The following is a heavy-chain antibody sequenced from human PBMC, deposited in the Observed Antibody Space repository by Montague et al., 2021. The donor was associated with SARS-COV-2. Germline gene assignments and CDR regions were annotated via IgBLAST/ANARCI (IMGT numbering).Heavy chain of an antibody. V-gene: IGHV4-39*07. CDR3: GSVILSATSNPFDC. D-gene: IGHD2-15*01. CDR1: GGSISSYHHY. Sequence: SETLSLTCTVSGGSISSYHHYWGWIRQPPGKGLEWIGVMYYSGSTWPNPTLKSSVTISVDTSKNQLSLNMRSVTAADTAEYFCGSVILSATSNPFDCWGPGTLVTVAT. J-gene: IGHJ4*02. CDR2: MYYSGST.